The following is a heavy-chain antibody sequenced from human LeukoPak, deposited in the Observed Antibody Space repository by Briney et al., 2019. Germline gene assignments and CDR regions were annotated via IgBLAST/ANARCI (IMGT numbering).Heavy chain of an antibody. CDR3: AREFGLITSH. CDR2: ISDNGGST. Sequence: GGSLRLSCAASGFTFSSYAMSWARQAPGKGLEWVSSISDNGGSTYSADSVKGRFTISRDNSKNTLYLQMNSLRAEDTAVYYCAREFGLITSHWGQGTLVTVSS. D-gene: IGHD3/OR15-3a*01. J-gene: IGHJ1*01. CDR1: GFTFSSYA. V-gene: IGHV3-23*01.